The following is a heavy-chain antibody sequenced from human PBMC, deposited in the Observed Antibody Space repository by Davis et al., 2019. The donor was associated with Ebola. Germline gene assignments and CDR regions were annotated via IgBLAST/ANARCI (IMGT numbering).Heavy chain of an antibody. CDR2: INHSGST. J-gene: IGHJ6*02. CDR3: ARDAGLSWGMDV. V-gene: IGHV4-34*01. Sequence: GSLRLSCAVYGGSFSGYYSSWIRQPPGKGLEWIGEINHSGSTNYNPSLKSRVTISVDTSKNQFSLKLSSVTAADTAVYYCARDAGLSWGMDVWGQGTTVTVSS. D-gene: IGHD3-16*02. CDR1: GGSFSGYY.